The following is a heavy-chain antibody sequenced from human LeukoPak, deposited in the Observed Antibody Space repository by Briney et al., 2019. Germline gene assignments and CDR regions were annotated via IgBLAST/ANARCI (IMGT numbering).Heavy chain of an antibody. CDR3: ARGNGDILTGPDWFDP. V-gene: IGHV3-48*03. J-gene: IGHJ5*02. CDR1: GFTFSSYE. Sequence: GGSLRLSCAASGFTFSSYEMNWVRQAPGKGLEWVSYISSSGSTIYYADSVKGRFTISRDNAKNSLYLHMNSLRAEDTAVYYCARGNGDILTGPDWFDPWGQGTLVTVSS. D-gene: IGHD3-9*01. CDR2: ISSSGSTI.